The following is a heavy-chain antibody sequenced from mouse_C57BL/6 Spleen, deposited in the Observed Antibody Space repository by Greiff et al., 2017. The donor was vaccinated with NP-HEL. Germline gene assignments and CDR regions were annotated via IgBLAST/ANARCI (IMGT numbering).Heavy chain of an antibody. V-gene: IGHV1-54*01. CDR1: GYAFTNYL. CDR3: ARRDYDYDGGLAMDY. CDR2: INPGSGGT. Sequence: QVQLQQSGAELVRPGTSVKVSCKASGYAFTNYLIEWVKQRPGQGLEWIGVINPGSGGTNYNEKFKGKATLTADKSSSTAYMQLSSLTSEDSAVYFCARRDYDYDGGLAMDYWGQGTSVTVSS. D-gene: IGHD2-4*01. J-gene: IGHJ4*01.